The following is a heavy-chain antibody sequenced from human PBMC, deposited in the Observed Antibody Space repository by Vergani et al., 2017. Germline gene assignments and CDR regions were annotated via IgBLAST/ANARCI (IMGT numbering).Heavy chain of an antibody. CDR3: ARDRMTHCSSTSCYPRGLDY. D-gene: IGHD2-2*01. CDR1: GFTFSSYW. V-gene: IGHV3-7*01. J-gene: IGHJ4*02. CDR2: IKQDGSEK. Sequence: EVQLVESGGGLVQPGGSLRLSCAASGFTFSSYWMSWVRQAPGKGLEWVANIKQDGSEKYYVDSVKGRFTISRDNAKNSLYLQMNSLRAEDTAVYYCARDRMTHCSSTSCYPRGLDYWGQGTLVTVSS.